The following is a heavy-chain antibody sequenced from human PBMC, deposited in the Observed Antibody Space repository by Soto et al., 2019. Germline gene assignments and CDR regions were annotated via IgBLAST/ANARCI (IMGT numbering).Heavy chain of an antibody. CDR1: GGSFRSYA. V-gene: IGHV1-69*01. CDR2: IMAVFGSA. Sequence: QVQLGQSGAEVKKPGSSVKVSCRSSGGSFRSYAISWVRQAPGQGLEWMGSIMAVFGSATYAQRFQGRAIITADESTTTSYLELSGLQSGVAAVYFCATSRGFYEAMEVWGQGTTVTVSS. CDR3: ATSRGFYEAMEV. D-gene: IGHD3-16*01. J-gene: IGHJ6*02.